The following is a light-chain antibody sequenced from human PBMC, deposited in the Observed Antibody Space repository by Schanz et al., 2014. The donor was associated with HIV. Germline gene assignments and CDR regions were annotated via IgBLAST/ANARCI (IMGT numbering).Light chain of an antibody. CDR3: ASWDDSLNGPV. J-gene: IGLJ2*01. CDR1: SSDIGRYKY. CDR2: SND. V-gene: IGLV1-47*01. Sequence: QSALTQPPSASGSPGQSVTISCTGTSSDIGRYKYVSWYQQFPGRAPKLLIYSNDQRPSGVPDRFSGSKSGTSASLAISGLRSEDEASYYCASWDDSLNGPVFGGGTKLTVL.